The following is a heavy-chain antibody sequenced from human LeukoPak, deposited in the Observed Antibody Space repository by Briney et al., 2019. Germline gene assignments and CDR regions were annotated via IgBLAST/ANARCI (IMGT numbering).Heavy chain of an antibody. J-gene: IGHJ4*02. CDR3: AKNRDSSDYPRDFDF. CDR2: IRHDGSYR. CDR1: GFTFGDYA. Sequence: PGRSLRLSCTASGFTFGDYAMSWVRQAPGKGLEWVAFIRHDGSYRQYADSVKGRFTVSRDNSKDMVYLQMNSLRTEDTAVYYCAKNRDSSDYPRDFDFWGQGTLVTVSS. V-gene: IGHV3-30*02. D-gene: IGHD3-22*01.